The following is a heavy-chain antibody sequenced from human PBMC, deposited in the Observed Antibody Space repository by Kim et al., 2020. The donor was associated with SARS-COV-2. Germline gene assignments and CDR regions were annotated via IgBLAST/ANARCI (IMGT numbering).Heavy chain of an antibody. D-gene: IGHD2-2*01. V-gene: IGHV4-34*01. CDR3: AREGMDMDSSTSCCYWYFDL. CDR2: INHSGST. J-gene: IGHJ2*01. Sequence: SETLSLTCAVYGGSFSGYYWSWIRQPPGKGLEWIGEINHSGSTNYNPSLKSRVTISVDTSKNQFSLKLSSVTAADTAVYYCAREGMDMDSSTSCCYWYFDLWGRGTLVTVSS. CDR1: GGSFSGYY.